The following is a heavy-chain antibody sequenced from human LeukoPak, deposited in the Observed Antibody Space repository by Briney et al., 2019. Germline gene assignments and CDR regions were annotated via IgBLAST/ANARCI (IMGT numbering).Heavy chain of an antibody. V-gene: IGHV3-43*02. J-gene: IGHJ5*02. CDR1: GFTFDDYA. Sequence: GGSLRLSCAASGFTFDDYAMHWVRQAPGKGLEWVSLISGDGGSTYYADSVKGRFTISRDNAKNSLYLQMNSLRAEDTAVYYCASSLGVLRKYNWFDPWGQGTLVTVSS. CDR2: ISGDGGST. D-gene: IGHD6-13*01. CDR3: ASSLGVLRKYNWFDP.